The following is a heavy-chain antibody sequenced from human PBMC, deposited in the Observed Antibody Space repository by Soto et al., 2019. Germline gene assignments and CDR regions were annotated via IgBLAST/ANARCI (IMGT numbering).Heavy chain of an antibody. V-gene: IGHV3-30*18. CDR2: ISYDGSNK. CDR1: VFTFSSYG. Sequence: VGSLRLSCASSVFTFSSYGMHCVRHSPGKGLEWVAVISYDGSNKYYADSVKGRFTISRDNSKNTLYLQMNSLRAEDTAVYYCANEDYYYGMEVWGQGTTVTVSS. CDR3: ANEDYYYGMEV. J-gene: IGHJ6*01.